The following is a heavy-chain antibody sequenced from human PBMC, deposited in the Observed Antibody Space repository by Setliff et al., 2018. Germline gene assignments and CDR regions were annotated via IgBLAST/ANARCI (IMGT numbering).Heavy chain of an antibody. Sequence: ASETLSLTCIVSGGSISNYYWSWIRQTPGKGLEWIGESNYGGSTSYHLSLKSRLTMSVDTSKNQFSLKLTSVTAADTAVYYCARDPSSVAARPGYWGQGTLVTVSS. D-gene: IGHD6-6*01. CDR3: ARDPSSVAARPGY. J-gene: IGHJ4*02. CDR2: SNYGGST. CDR1: GGSISNYY. V-gene: IGHV4-34*01.